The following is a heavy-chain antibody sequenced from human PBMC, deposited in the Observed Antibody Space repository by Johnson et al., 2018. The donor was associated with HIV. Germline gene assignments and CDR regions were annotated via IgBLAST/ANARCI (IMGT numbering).Heavy chain of an antibody. CDR2: ISGSGGST. CDR1: GFTFSSYA. J-gene: IGHJ3*02. D-gene: IGHD6-6*01. V-gene: IGHV3-23*04. CDR3: AKVLAVIAARPLTFDAFDI. Sequence: VQLVESGGGLVQPGGSLRLSCAASGFTFSSYAMSWVRQAPGKGLEWVSAISGSGGSTYYADSVKGRFTISRDNSKNTLYLQMNSLGAEDTAVYYCAKVLAVIAARPLTFDAFDIWGQGTMVTVSS.